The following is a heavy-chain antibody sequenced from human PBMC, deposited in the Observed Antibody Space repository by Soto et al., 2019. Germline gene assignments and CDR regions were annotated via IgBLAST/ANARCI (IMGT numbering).Heavy chain of an antibody. J-gene: IGHJ6*02. CDR2: IYGDGSST. CDR3: ARGYCSGGSCSPGGMDV. Sequence: EVQLVESGGGLVQPGGSLRLSCAASGFTFSTYWMHWVRQAPGKGLVWVSRIYGDGSSTSYADSVKGRFTISRDNAKNTLYLQMNSLRAEDTAVYYCARGYCSGGSCSPGGMDVWGQGTTVTVSS. CDR1: GFTFSTYW. V-gene: IGHV3-74*01. D-gene: IGHD2-15*01.